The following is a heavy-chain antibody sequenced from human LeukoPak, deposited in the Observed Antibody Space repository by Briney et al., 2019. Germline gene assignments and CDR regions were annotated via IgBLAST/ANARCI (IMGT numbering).Heavy chain of an antibody. D-gene: IGHD3-22*01. Sequence: GASVKVSCKASGGTFSSDTTSWVRQAPGQGREWMGRIFPILGIANYAQKFQGRVTITADKSTSTAYMELSSLRSEDTAVYYCASDAYYYDSSGSRWGQGTLVTVSS. CDR3: ASDAYYYDSSGSR. CDR2: IFPILGIA. J-gene: IGHJ4*02. V-gene: IGHV1-69*02. CDR1: GGTFSSDT.